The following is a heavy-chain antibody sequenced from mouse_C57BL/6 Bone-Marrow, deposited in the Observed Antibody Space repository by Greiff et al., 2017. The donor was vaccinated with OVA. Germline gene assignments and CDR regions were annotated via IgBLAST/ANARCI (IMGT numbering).Heavy chain of an antibody. J-gene: IGHJ2*01. Sequence: VQLKQSGPGLVKPSQSLSLTCSVTGYSITSGYYWNWIRQFPGNKLEWMGYISYDGSNNYNPSLKNRISITRDTSKNQFFLKLNSVTTEDAATYYCARVFRMYFDYWGQGTTLTVSS. V-gene: IGHV3-6*01. D-gene: IGHD2-10*02. CDR3: ARVFRMYFDY. CDR2: ISYDGSN. CDR1: GYSITSGYY.